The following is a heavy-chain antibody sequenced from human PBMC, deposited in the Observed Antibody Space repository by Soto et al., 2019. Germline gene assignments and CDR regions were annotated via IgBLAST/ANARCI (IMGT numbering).Heavy chain of an antibody. J-gene: IGHJ1*01. D-gene: IGHD3-22*01. CDR3: ARGGYYYDSSGYYRRGARASEYFQH. CDR2: IIPIFGTA. CDR1: GGTFSSYA. Sequence: QVQLVQSGAEVKKPGSSVKVSCEASGGTFSSYAISWVRQAPGQGLEWMGGIIPIFGTANYAQKFQGRVTITADESTSTAYMELSSLRSEDTAVYYCARGGYYYDSSGYYRRGARASEYFQHWGQGTLVTVSS. V-gene: IGHV1-69*01.